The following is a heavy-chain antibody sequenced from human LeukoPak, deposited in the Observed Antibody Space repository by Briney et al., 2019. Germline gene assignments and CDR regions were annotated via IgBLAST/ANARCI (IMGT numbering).Heavy chain of an antibody. CDR1: GFTFSSYS. J-gene: IGHJ4*02. CDR2: ISRSSSYI. V-gene: IGHV3-21*01. CDR3: ARDADYYDSSGYYPIDY. Sequence: GSLRLSCAASGFTFSSYSMNWVRQAPGKGLEWVSSISRSSSYIYYADSVKGRFTISRDNAKNSLYLQMNSLRAEDTAVYYCARDADYYDSSGYYPIDYWGQGTLVTVSS. D-gene: IGHD3-22*01.